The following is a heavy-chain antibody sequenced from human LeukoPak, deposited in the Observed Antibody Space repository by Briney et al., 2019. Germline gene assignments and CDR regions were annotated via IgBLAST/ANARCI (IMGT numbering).Heavy chain of an antibody. Sequence: GASVKVSCKASGYTFTGYCIHWVRQAPGQGLEWMGWINPNSGGTNSAQKFQGRVTMTRDTSISTAYMDLSRLTSDDTAVYYCARDRYGDSFAHLDYWGQGALVTVSS. CDR3: ARDRYGDSFAHLDY. J-gene: IGHJ4*02. D-gene: IGHD5-24*01. V-gene: IGHV1-2*02. CDR2: INPNSGGT. CDR1: GYTFTGYC.